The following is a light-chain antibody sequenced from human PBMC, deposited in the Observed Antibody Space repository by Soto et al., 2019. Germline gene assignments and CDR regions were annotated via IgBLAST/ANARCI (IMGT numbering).Light chain of an antibody. CDR3: QQSYSSIAWT. J-gene: IGKJ1*01. CDR1: QSISTY. CDR2: GAS. V-gene: IGKV1-39*01. Sequence: DVQMTQSPSSLYASVGDRVTITCRASQSISTYLNWYQQKLGTAPKPLISGASSLQSGVPSRFSGSGSGTDFTLTIGGLQPEDFATYYCQQSYSSIAWTFGQGTKVEIK.